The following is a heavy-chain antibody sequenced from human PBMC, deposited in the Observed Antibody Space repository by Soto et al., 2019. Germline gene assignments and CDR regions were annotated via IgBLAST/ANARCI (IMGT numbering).Heavy chain of an antibody. CDR2: ISYDGSNK. CDR1: GFTFSSYG. V-gene: IGHV3-30*18. D-gene: IGHD3-3*01. Sequence: GGSLRLSCAASGFTFSSYGMHWVRQAPGKGLEWVAVISYDGSNKYYADSVKGRFTISRDNSKNTLYLQMNSLRAEDTAVYYCAKVGLRFLEWLLLDVWGQGTTVTVSS. J-gene: IGHJ6*02. CDR3: AKVGLRFLEWLLLDV.